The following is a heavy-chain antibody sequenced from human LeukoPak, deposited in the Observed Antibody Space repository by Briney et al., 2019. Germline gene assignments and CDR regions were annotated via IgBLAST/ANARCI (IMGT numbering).Heavy chain of an antibody. CDR3: ARGAAAATFDY. CDR1: GYTFSSYN. J-gene: IGHJ4*02. Sequence: GGSLRLSCAASGYTFSSYNMNWVRQAPGKGLEWVSSITSSGSSVYYADSVKGRFTISRDNAKNSLYLQMNSLRAEDTAVYYCARGAAAATFDYWGQGTLVTVSS. V-gene: IGHV3-21*01. D-gene: IGHD6-13*01. CDR2: ITSSGSSV.